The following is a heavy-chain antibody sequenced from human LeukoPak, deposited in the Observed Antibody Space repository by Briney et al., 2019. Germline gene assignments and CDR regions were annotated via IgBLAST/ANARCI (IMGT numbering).Heavy chain of an antibody. J-gene: IGHJ5*02. D-gene: IGHD6-6*01. V-gene: IGHV1-69*06. CDR1: GGTFSSYA. CDR2: IIPIFGTA. CDR3: ASRAAEYSSSSGKWWFDP. Sequence: SVKVSCKASGGTFSSYAISWVRQAPGQGLEWMGGIIPIFGTANYAQKFQGRVTITADKSTSTAYMELSSLRSEDTAVYYCASRAAEYSSSSGKWWFDPWGQGTLVTVSS.